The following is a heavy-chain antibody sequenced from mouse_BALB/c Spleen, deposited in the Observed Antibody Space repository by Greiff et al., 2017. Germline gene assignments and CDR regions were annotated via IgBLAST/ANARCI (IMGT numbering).Heavy chain of an antibody. CDR1: GFTFSSFG. CDR3: ARKGYAYYFDY. D-gene: IGHD2-14*01. Sequence: EVQVVESGGGLVQPGGSRKLSCAASGFTFSSFGMHWVRQAPEKGLEWVAYISSGSSTIYYADTVKGRFTISRDNPKNTLFLQMTSLRSEDTAMYYCARKGYAYYFDYWGQGTTLTVSS. CDR2: ISSGSSTI. J-gene: IGHJ2*01. V-gene: IGHV5-17*02.